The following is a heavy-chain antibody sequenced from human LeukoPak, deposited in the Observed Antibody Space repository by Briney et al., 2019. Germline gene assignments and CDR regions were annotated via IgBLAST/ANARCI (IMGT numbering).Heavy chain of an antibody. V-gene: IGHV3-21*01. J-gene: IGHJ6*02. CDR3: ARDWGYYYYYGMDV. Sequence: GGSLRLSCAASGFTFSSYSMNWVRQAPGKGLEWVSSISSSSSYIYYADSVKGRFTISRDNAKSSLYLQMNSPRAEDTAVYYCARDWGYYYYYGMDVWGQGTTVTVSS. D-gene: IGHD3-16*01. CDR2: ISSSSSYI. CDR1: GFTFSSYS.